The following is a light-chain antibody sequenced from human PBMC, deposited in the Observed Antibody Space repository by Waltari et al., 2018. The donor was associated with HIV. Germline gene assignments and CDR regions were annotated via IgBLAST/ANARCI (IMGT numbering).Light chain of an antibody. V-gene: IGKV3-20*01. J-gene: IGKJ1*01. CDR3: QQYGSSPEGT. CDR2: GAS. Sequence: EIVLTQSPGTLSLSPGDRATLYCRARQSVTSSYLAWYQQKPGQAPRLLVYGASSRATGIPDRFSGSGSGTDFTLTISRVEPEDFALYYCQQYGSSPEGTFGQGTKVEI. CDR1: QSVTSSY.